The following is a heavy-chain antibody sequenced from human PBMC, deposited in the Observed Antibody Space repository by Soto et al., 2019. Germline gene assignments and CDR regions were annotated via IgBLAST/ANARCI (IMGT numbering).Heavy chain of an antibody. J-gene: IGHJ4*02. CDR2: IYYSGST. V-gene: IGHV4-30-4*01. CDR1: GGSISSGDYY. CDR3: ASSYDSSGYYLFDY. D-gene: IGHD3-22*01. Sequence: LSLTCTVSGGSISSGDYYWSWIRQPPGKGLEWIGYIYYSGSTYYNPSLKSRVTISVDTSKNQFSLKLSSVTAADTAVYYCASSYDSSGYYLFDYWGQGTLVTVSS.